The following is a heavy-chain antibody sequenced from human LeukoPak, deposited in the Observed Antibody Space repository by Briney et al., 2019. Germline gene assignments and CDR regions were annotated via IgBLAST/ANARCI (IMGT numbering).Heavy chain of an antibody. CDR3: ASGGSCSGGSCYGPLNY. Sequence: SETLSLTCAVSGGSIGSGGYSWSWIRQPPGKGPEWIGYIYHSGSTYYNPSLKSRVTISVDRSKNQFSLKLSSVTAADTAVYYCASGGSCSGGSCYGPLNYWGQGTLVTVSS. J-gene: IGHJ4*02. CDR1: GGSIGSGGYS. CDR2: IYHSGST. V-gene: IGHV4-30-2*01. D-gene: IGHD2-15*01.